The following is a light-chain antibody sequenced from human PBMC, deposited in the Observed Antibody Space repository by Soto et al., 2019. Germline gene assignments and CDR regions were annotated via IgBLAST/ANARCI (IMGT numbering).Light chain of an antibody. CDR2: SDN. V-gene: IGLV1-44*01. CDR3: ATWDDSLNGWV. CDR1: SSNIGSYT. Sequence: QSVLTQPPSASGTPGQRVTISCSGSSSNIGSYTVSWYQHLPGTAPKLLIFSDNQRPSGVPERFSGSKSGTSASLAISGLQSEDEADFYCATWDDSLNGWVFGGGTKLTVL. J-gene: IGLJ3*02.